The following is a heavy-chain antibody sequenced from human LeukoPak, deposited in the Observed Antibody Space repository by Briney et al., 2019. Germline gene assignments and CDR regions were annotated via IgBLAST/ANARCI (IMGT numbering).Heavy chain of an antibody. D-gene: IGHD5-24*01. Sequence: SETLSLTCNVSGDSISSSTYYWGWIRQPPGKGLEWIGSIYYTGSTYYNPSLKSRVTIPVDTSKNQFFLKLSSLTATDTAVYYCARLAVEMATINYWGQGTLVTVSS. J-gene: IGHJ4*02. V-gene: IGHV4-39*01. CDR3: ARLAVEMATINY. CDR1: GDSISSSTYY. CDR2: IYYTGST.